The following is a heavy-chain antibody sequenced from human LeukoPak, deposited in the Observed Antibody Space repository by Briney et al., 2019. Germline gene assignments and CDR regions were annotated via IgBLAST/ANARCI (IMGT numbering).Heavy chain of an antibody. CDR3: AVRDNWNFNWFDP. D-gene: IGHD1-7*01. Sequence: SETLSLTCAVYGGSFSGYYWSWIRQPPGKGLEWIGEINHSGSTNYNPSLKSRVTISVDTSKNQFSLKLSSVTAADTAVYYCAVRDNWNFNWFDPWGQGTLVTVSS. J-gene: IGHJ5*02. CDR1: GGSFSGYY. CDR2: INHSGST. V-gene: IGHV4-34*01.